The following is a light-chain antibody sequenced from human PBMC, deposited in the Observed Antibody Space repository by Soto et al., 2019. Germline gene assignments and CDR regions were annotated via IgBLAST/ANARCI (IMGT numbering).Light chain of an antibody. CDR2: EGS. CDR3: CSYVGSRTVV. Sequence: QSALTQPRSVSGSPGQSVTISCTGTSSDIGNYNYVSWYQQHPGKAPKLMIYEGSKRPSGVSNRFSGSRSGNTASLTISGLQAEDEGDYYCCSYVGSRTVVFGGGTKLTVL. V-gene: IGLV2-11*01. J-gene: IGLJ2*01. CDR1: SSDIGNYNY.